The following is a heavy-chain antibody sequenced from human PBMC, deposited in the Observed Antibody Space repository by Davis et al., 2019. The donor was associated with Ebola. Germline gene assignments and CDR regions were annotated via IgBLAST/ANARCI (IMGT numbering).Heavy chain of an antibody. CDR1: GFTFSNYG. CDR2: IWYDERNK. Sequence: PGGSLRPSCAAPGFTFSNYGMHSVRQPPGKGLEWVAVIWYDERNKYYRDSVKGRFTISRDNSKNTLYLQMNSLRGEDTALYYCARHGYSGHDYRAYFYGMDVWGQGVTVSVSS. D-gene: IGHD5-12*01. J-gene: IGHJ6*02. CDR3: ARHGYSGHDYRAYFYGMDV. V-gene: IGHV3-33*01.